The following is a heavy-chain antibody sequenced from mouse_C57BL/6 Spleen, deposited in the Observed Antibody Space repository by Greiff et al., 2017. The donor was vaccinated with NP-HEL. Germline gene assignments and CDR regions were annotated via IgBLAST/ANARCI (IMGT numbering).Heavy chain of an antibody. D-gene: IGHD1-1*01. CDR1: GFTFSDYY. CDR2: ISNGGGST. CDR3: ARGLLYDGSSLYAMDY. J-gene: IGHJ4*01. V-gene: IGHV5-12*01. Sequence: EVQLVESGGGLVQPGGSLKLSCAASGFTFSDYYMYWVRQTPEKRLEWVAYISNGGGSTYYPDTVKGRFTISRDNAKNTLYLQMSRLKSEDTAMYYCARGLLYDGSSLYAMDYWGQGTSVTVSS.